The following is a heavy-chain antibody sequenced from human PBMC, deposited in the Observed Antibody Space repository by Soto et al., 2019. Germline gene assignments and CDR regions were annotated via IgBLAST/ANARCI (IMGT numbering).Heavy chain of an antibody. V-gene: IGHV3-30*18. CDR3: AKTGYSSSWYWYFDL. CDR2: ISYDGSNK. J-gene: IGHJ2*01. D-gene: IGHD6-13*01. Sequence: GGSLRLSCAASGFTFSSYGMHWVRQAPGKGLEWVAVISYDGSNKYYADSVKGRFTISRDNSKNTLYLQMNSLRSEDTAVYYCAKTGYSSSWYWYFDLWGRGTLVTVSS. CDR1: GFTFSSYG.